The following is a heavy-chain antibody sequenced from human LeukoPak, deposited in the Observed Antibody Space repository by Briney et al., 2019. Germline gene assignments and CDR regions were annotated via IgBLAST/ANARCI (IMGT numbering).Heavy chain of an antibody. J-gene: IGHJ6*03. V-gene: IGHV3-30*02. CDR3: AKLSGPPVPGSREDYYYSYYYMDV. Sequence: GGSLRLSCAASGFTFSSYAMSWVRQAPGKGLEWVAFTRYDGDNKNYADSVKGRFTIPRDNSKNTLYLQMNTLRAEDTAVYYCAKLSGPPVPGSREDYYYSYYYMDVWGKGTTVTISS. D-gene: IGHD3-10*01. CDR1: GFTFSSYA. CDR2: TRYDGDNK.